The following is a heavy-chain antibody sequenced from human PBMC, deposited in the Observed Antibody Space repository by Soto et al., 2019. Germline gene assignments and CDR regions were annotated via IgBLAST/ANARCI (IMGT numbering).Heavy chain of an antibody. Sequence: SETLSLTCAVSGGSISSGGYSWSWIRQPPGKGLEWIGYIYHSGSTYYNPSLKSRVTISVDRSKNQFSLKLSSVTAADTAVYYCARSPTGDFAVVSNWFDPWGQGTLVTVSS. CDR3: ARSPTGDFAVVSNWFDP. D-gene: IGHD3-3*01. J-gene: IGHJ5*02. CDR2: IYHSGST. CDR1: GGSISSGGYS. V-gene: IGHV4-30-2*01.